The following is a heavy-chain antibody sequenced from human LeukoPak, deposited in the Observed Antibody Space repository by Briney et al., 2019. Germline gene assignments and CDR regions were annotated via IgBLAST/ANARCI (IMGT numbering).Heavy chain of an antibody. Sequence: SETLSLTCTVSGGSISSGDYYWSWIRQPPGKGLEWIGYIYYSGSTFYTPSLKSRITISVDTSKNQFSLKLSSVTAADTAVYYCASQTYYYDSSGYGGLDYWGQGTLVTVSS. CDR2: IYYSGST. J-gene: IGHJ4*02. CDR3: ASQTYYYDSSGYGGLDY. CDR1: GGSISSGDYY. D-gene: IGHD3-22*01. V-gene: IGHV4-30-4*01.